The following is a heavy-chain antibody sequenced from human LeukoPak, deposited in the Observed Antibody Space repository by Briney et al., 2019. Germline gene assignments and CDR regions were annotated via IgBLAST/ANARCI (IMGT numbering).Heavy chain of an antibody. J-gene: IGHJ4*02. Sequence: PGGSLRLSCAASGFTLRGYGMHWVRQAPGKGLEWVAVISYDGNDKYYADSLKGRFTISRDNSKNTLYLQMNSLRAEDTAVYYCARDAGTWGYGYNFDYWGQGTLVSVSS. CDR3: ARDAGTWGYGYNFDY. D-gene: IGHD6-13*01. CDR2: ISYDGNDK. V-gene: IGHV3-30*03. CDR1: GFTLRGYG.